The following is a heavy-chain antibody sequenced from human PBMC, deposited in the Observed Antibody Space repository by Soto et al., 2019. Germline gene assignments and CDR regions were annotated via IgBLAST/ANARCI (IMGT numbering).Heavy chain of an antibody. Sequence: SQTLSLTCAISGDSVSSESASWTWIRQSPSRGLEWLGRTYFKSKWYNDYGVSVIGRITINPDTSKNQFSLQLNSVTPEDTAVYYCVRERNYHLFSWYWFDPWGQGTLVTVSS. CDR3: VRERNYHLFSWYWFDP. CDR2: TYFKSKWYN. V-gene: IGHV6-1*01. CDR1: GDSVSSESAS. D-gene: IGHD3-16*02. J-gene: IGHJ5*02.